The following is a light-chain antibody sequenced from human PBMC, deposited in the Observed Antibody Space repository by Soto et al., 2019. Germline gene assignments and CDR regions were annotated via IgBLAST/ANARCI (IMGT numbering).Light chain of an antibody. J-gene: IGKJ5*01. V-gene: IGKV3D-20*02. CDR2: AAS. CDR1: QNVDSNY. Sequence: EIVLTQSPGTLSLSPGERATLSCRASQNVDSNYLAWYQQKPGQAPRIIIFAASGRATGIPDRFSGSGSGTDFTLTITSLDPEDFAVYSCQQRSDWPITFGQGTRLEIK. CDR3: QQRSDWPIT.